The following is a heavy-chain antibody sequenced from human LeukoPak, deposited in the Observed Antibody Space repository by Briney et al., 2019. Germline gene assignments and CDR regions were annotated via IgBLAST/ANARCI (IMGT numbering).Heavy chain of an antibody. V-gene: IGHV3-23*01. J-gene: IGHJ5*02. CDR3: AKDQYQLPHWFDP. Sequence: GGSLRLSCAASGFTVSSYAMSWVRQAPGKGLEWVSAISGSGGSTYYADSVKGRFTISRDNSKNTLYLQMNSLRAEDTAIYYCAKDQYQLPHWFDPWDQGTLVTVSS. CDR2: ISGSGGST. D-gene: IGHD2-2*01. CDR1: GFTVSSYA.